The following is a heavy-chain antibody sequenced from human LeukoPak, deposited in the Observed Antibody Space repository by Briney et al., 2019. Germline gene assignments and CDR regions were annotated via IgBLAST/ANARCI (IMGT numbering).Heavy chain of an antibody. CDR2: INPNSGGT. Sequence: ASVKVSCKASGYTFTGYYMHWVRQAPGQGLEWMGWINPNSGGTNYAQKFQGRVTMTRDTSISTAYMELSRLRSDDTAVYYCARVRRCSSTSCYKGDAFDIWGQGTMVTVSS. CDR3: ARVRRCSSTSCYKGDAFDI. D-gene: IGHD2-2*02. V-gene: IGHV1-2*02. CDR1: GYTFTGYY. J-gene: IGHJ3*02.